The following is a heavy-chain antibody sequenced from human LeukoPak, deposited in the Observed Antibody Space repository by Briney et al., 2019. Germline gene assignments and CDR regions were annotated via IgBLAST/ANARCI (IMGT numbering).Heavy chain of an antibody. V-gene: IGHV3-11*01. CDR1: GFTFSDYY. CDR2: ISSSGSTI. J-gene: IGHJ6*02. Sequence: PGGSLRLSCAASGFTFSDYYMSWIRQAPGKGLEWVSYISSSGSTIYYADSVKGRFTISRDNAKNSPYLRMNSLRAEDTAVYYCARDLGWYIKYGMDVWGQGTTVTVSS. CDR3: ARDLGWYIKYGMDV. D-gene: IGHD6-19*01.